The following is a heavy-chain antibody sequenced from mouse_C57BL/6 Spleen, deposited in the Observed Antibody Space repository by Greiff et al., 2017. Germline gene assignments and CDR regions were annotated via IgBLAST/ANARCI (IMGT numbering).Heavy chain of an antibody. CDR3: ARGGYYGEFAY. Sequence: VQLQQPGAELVKPGASVKLSCKASGYTFTSYWMHWVKQRPGQGLEWIGMIHPNSGSTNYNEKFKSKATLTFDKSSSTAYMQLSSLTSEDSAVYYCARGGYYGEFAYWGQGTLVTVSA. D-gene: IGHD1-1*02. J-gene: IGHJ3*01. CDR2: IHPNSGST. CDR1: GYTFTSYW. V-gene: IGHV1-64*01.